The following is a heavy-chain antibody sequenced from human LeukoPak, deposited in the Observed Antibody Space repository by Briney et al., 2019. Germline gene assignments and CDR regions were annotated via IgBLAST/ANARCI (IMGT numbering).Heavy chain of an antibody. CDR2: ISYDGSNK. CDR3: ARDHIPAASDY. V-gene: IGHV3-30*04. J-gene: IGHJ4*02. D-gene: IGHD6-13*01. Sequence: GRSLRLSCAASGFTFSSYAMHWVRQAPGKGLEWVAVISYDGSNKYYADSVKGRFTISRDNSKNTLYLQMNSLRAEDTAVYYCARDHIPAASDYWGQGTLVTVSS. CDR1: GFTFSSYA.